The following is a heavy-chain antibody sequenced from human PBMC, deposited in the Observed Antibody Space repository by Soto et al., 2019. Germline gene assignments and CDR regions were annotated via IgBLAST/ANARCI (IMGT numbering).Heavy chain of an antibody. D-gene: IGHD3-9*01. CDR1: GGSFSGYY. V-gene: IGHV4-34*01. CDR2: INDRGSI. CDR3: ARESYDILTGPPWVWYFDL. J-gene: IGHJ2*01. Sequence: QVQLQQWGAGPLRPLETLSLTCGVSGGSFSGYYWAWIRQSPGKGLEWIGEINDRGSINYNPSLKSRVSISVDKWKNHYSLNLRSVTAADTAVYYCARESYDILTGPPWVWYFDLWGRGTLVTVSS.